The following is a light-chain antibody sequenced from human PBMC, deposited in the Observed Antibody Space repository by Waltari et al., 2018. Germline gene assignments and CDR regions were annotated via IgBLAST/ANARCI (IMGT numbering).Light chain of an antibody. V-gene: IGLV6-57*02. J-gene: IGLJ3*02. CDR2: EDH. Sequence: ESPGKTVTISCSGSSGSIASNYVQWYQQRPSSAPNTVIYEDHQRPSGVPARFSGSIDSSSNSASLTISGLKTEDEADYYCQSYDGTNWVFGGGTKLTVL. CDR1: SGSIASNY. CDR3: QSYDGTNWV.